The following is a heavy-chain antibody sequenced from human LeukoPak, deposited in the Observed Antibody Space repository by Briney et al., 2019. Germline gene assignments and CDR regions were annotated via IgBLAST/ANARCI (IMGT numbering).Heavy chain of an antibody. Sequence: ASVTVSCKASGYTFTTYYMHWVRQAPGQGLEWMGIINPLRGSTSYAQKFQGRLTMTRDTSTSTVYMELSSLRSEDTAGYYCARDPWGRGYCSTTSCQNLGGNDAFDIWGQGTMVSVSS. D-gene: IGHD2-2*01. CDR1: GYTFTTYY. J-gene: IGHJ3*02. V-gene: IGHV1-46*01. CDR3: ARDPWGRGYCSTTSCQNLGGNDAFDI. CDR2: INPLRGST.